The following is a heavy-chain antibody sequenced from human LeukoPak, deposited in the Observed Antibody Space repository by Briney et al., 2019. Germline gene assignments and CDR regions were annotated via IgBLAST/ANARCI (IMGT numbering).Heavy chain of an antibody. CDR2: IIPIFGTA. Sequence: GASVKVSCKSSGDTFTSYAISLVRQAPGQGLEWMGGIIPIFGTANYAQKFQGRVTITTDESTSTAYMELSSLRPEDTAVYYCAKRYYYDSSGYYSSAFDSWGQGTMVTVSS. V-gene: IGHV1-69*05. CDR3: AKRYYYDSSGYYSSAFDS. J-gene: IGHJ3*02. CDR1: GDTFTSYA. D-gene: IGHD3-22*01.